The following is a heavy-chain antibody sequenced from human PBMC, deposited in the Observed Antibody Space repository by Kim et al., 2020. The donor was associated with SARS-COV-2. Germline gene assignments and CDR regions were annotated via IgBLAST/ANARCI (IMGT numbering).Heavy chain of an antibody. D-gene: IGHD3-10*01. CDR3: TTDLYGSGSYCFDY. CDR1: GFTFSNAW. CDR2: IKSKTDGGTT. Sequence: GGSLRLSCAASGFTFSNAWMSWVRQAPGKGLEWVGRIKSKTDGGTTDYAAPVKGRFTISRDDSKNTLYLQMNSLKTEDTAVYYCTTDLYGSGSYCFDYWGQGTLVTVSS. V-gene: IGHV3-15*01. J-gene: IGHJ4*02.